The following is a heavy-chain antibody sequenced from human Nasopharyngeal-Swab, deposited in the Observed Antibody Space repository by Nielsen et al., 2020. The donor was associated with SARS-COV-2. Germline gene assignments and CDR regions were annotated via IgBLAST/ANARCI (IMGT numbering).Heavy chain of an antibody. J-gene: IGHJ3*02. Sequence: WIRQPPGKGLEWIGYIYYSGSTYYNPSLKSRVTISVDTSENQFSLKLSSVTAADTAVYYCARAPRITIFGVVQAFDIWGQGTMVTVSS. V-gene: IGHV4-31*02. CDR2: IYYSGST. CDR3: ARAPRITIFGVVQAFDI. D-gene: IGHD3-3*01.